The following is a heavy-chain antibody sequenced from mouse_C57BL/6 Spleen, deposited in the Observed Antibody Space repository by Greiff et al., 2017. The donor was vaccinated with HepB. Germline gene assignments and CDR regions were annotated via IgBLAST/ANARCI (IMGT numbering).Heavy chain of an antibody. CDR1: GYTFTDYY. CDR2: INPNNGGT. CDR3: ARDYYGGNAY. J-gene: IGHJ3*01. D-gene: IGHD1-1*01. Sequence: VQLQQSGPELVKPGASVKISCKASGYTFTDYYMNWVKQSHGKSLEWIGDINPNNGGTSYNQKFKGKATLTVDKSSSTAYMELRSLTSEDSAVYYCARDYYGGNAYWGQGTLVTVSA. V-gene: IGHV1-26*01.